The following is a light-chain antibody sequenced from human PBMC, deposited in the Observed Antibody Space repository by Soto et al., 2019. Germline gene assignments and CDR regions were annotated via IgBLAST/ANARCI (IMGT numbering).Light chain of an antibody. V-gene: IGLV3-21*04. Sequence: SYELTQPPSVSVAPGKTARITCGGNNIGSKSVHWYQQKPGQAPVLVIYYDSDRPSGIPERFSGSNSGNTATLTISRVEAGDEADYYCLVWDSSSDHPIGGGTKLTVL. CDR2: YDS. CDR3: LVWDSSSDHP. J-gene: IGLJ2*01. CDR1: NIGSKS.